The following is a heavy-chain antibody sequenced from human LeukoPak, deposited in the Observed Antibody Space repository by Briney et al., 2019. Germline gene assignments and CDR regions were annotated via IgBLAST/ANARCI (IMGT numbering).Heavy chain of an antibody. CDR3: ARGRVVPAAIHPYDY. D-gene: IGHD2-2*01. CDR2: IYHSGST. CDR1: GGSISSGGYS. V-gene: IGHV4-30-2*01. Sequence: SETLSLTCAVSGGSISSGGYSWSWIRQPPGKGLEWIGYIYHSGSTYYNPSLKSRVTISVDRSKNQFSLKLSSVTAADTAAYYCARGRVVPAAIHPYDYWGQGTLVTVSS. J-gene: IGHJ4*02.